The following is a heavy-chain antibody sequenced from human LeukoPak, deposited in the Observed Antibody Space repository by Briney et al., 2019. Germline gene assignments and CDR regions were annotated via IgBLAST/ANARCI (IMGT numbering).Heavy chain of an antibody. CDR2: ITSSNSYI. Sequence: GGSLRLSCAASGFTFSSYSMNWVRQAPGKGLEWVSSITSSNSYIHYADSVKGRFTISRDNAKNSLYLQMNSLRAEDTAIYYCTRDQNFYGSGRGFDPWGQGTLVTVSS. CDR1: GFTFSSYS. CDR3: TRDQNFYGSGRGFDP. V-gene: IGHV3-21*01. J-gene: IGHJ5*02. D-gene: IGHD3-10*01.